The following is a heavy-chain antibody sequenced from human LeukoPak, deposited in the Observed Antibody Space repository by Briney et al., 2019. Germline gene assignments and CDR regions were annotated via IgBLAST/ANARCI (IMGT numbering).Heavy chain of an antibody. CDR2: IWFDGGDK. V-gene: IGHV3-33*01. D-gene: IGHD5-12*01. Sequence: GRSPRLSCAASGFTFSSYGMHWVRQAPGKGLEWVAVIWFDGGDKYYADSVKGRFTISRDNSKNTLYLQMNSLRAEDTAVYYCARDLKSAYSGYEIDYWGQGTLVTVSS. J-gene: IGHJ4*02. CDR1: GFTFSSYG. CDR3: ARDLKSAYSGYEIDY.